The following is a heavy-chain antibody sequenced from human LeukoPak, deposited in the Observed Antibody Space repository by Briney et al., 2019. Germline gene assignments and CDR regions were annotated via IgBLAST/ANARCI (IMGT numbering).Heavy chain of an antibody. CDR2: IYYSGST. Sequence: PSQTLSLTCTVSGGSISSGDYYWSWIRQPPGKGLEWIGYIYYSGSTYYNPSLKSRVTMSVDTSKNQFSLKLSSVTAADTAVYYCVRELGYCSSTSCYPDYWGQGTLVTVSS. J-gene: IGHJ4*02. V-gene: IGHV4-30-4*08. CDR1: GGSISSGDYY. D-gene: IGHD2-2*01. CDR3: VRELGYCSSTSCYPDY.